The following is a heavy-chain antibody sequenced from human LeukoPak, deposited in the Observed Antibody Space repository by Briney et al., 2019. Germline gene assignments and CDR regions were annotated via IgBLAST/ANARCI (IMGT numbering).Heavy chain of an antibody. Sequence: PGGSLRLSCAASGFTFSSYSMNWVRQAPGKGPEWVSSISSSSSYIYYADSVKGRFTISRDNAKNSLYLQMNSLRAEDTAVYYCAKAPGGPGMVRGVIWRYGMDVWGQGTTVTVSS. J-gene: IGHJ6*02. CDR1: GFTFSSYS. D-gene: IGHD3-10*01. V-gene: IGHV3-21*01. CDR3: AKAPGGPGMVRGVIWRYGMDV. CDR2: ISSSSSYI.